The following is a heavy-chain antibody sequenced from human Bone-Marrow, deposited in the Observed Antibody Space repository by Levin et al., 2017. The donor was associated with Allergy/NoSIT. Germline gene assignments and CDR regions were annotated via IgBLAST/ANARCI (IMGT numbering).Heavy chain of an antibody. CDR2: ISLTGST. CDR3: ARVVEWVDP. J-gene: IGHJ5*02. V-gene: IGHV4-61*02. Sequence: SETLSLTCTVSGGSISTGTYYWSWIRQPAGKGLEWIGRISLTGSTSYNPSLQGRITMSINTSKNQVSLNLFSVTAADTAVYYCARVVEWVDPWGQGTLVTVSS. CDR1: GGSISTGTYY.